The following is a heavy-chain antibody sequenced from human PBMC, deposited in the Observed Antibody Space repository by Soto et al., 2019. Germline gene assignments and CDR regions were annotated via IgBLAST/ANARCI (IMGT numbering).Heavy chain of an antibody. D-gene: IGHD1-26*01. CDR3: ARIGWELLFDYFDY. CDR1: GFTFSSYS. J-gene: IGHJ4*02. Sequence: GGSLRLSCAASGFTFSSYSMNWFRQAPGKGLEWVSSISSSSSYIYYADSVKGRFTISRDNAKNSLYLQMNSLRAEDTAVYYCARIGWELLFDYFDYWGQGTLVTVSS. V-gene: IGHV3-21*01. CDR2: ISSSSSYI.